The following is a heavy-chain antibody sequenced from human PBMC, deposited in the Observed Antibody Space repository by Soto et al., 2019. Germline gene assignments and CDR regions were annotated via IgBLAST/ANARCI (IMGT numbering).Heavy chain of an antibody. D-gene: IGHD2-15*01. CDR2: IYYSGST. J-gene: IGHJ5*02. V-gene: IGHV4-39*02. Sequence: QLQLQESGPGLVKPSETLSLTCSLSGGSIGRSTCYWVRIRQSPGKGLEWIGNIYYSGSTQYNPSIKSRTNISVYTSRNYFSLKLRSVTAADTAVYYCAAQDSDLLNDSGNWFDPGGQGTLVTVSS. CDR1: GGSIGRSTCY. CDR3: AAQDSDLLNDSGNWFDP.